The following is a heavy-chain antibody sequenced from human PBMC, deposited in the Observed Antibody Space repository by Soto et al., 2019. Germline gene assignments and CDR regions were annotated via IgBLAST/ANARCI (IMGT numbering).Heavy chain of an antibody. CDR1: GFSVSTNY. J-gene: IGHJ4*02. D-gene: IGHD1-1*01. V-gene: IGHV3-74*01. Sequence: GGSLRLSCAASGFSVSTNYMSWVRQAPGKGLVWVSRINKNGSRKDYADSVKGRFTISRDNAKNTLYLQMNSLRVEDTAVYFCARDLTWNQADYWGQGTLVTVSS. CDR2: INKNGSRK. CDR3: ARDLTWNQADY.